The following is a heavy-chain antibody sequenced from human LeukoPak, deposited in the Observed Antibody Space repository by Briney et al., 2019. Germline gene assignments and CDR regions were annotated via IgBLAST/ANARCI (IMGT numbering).Heavy chain of an antibody. Sequence: PGGSLRLSCAASGFTFSSYSMNWVRQAPGKGLEWVSSISSSSSYIYYADSVKGRFTISRDNAKNSLYLQMNSLRAEDTAVYYCARESGDYSTPGWFDPWGQETLVTVSS. V-gene: IGHV3-21*01. CDR1: GFTFSSYS. CDR2: ISSSSSYI. D-gene: IGHD4-11*01. CDR3: ARESGDYSTPGWFDP. J-gene: IGHJ5*02.